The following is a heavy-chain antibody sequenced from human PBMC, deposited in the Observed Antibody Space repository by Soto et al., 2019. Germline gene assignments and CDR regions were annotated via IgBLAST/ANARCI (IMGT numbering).Heavy chain of an antibody. V-gene: IGHV1-8*01. CDR2: MNPNSGNT. D-gene: IGHD3-3*01. CDR3: ARGRYYDFWSGYYALDAFDI. CDR1: GYTFTSYD. Sequence: ASVKVSCKASGYTFTSYDINWVRQATGQGLEWMGWMNPNSGNTGYAQKFQGRVTMTRNTSISTAYMELSSLRSEDTAVYYCARGRYYDFWSGYYALDAFDIRGQRTMVTVSS. J-gene: IGHJ3*02.